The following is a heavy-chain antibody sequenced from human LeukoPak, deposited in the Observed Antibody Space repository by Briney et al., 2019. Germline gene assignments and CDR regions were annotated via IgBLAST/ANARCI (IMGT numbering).Heavy chain of an antibody. J-gene: IGHJ4*02. Sequence: ASVKVSCTASGYTFTSYDINWVRQATGQGLEWMGWMNPNSGNTGYAQKFQGRVTMTRNTSISTAYMELSSLRSEDTAVYYCARVRLGELSLLDYWGQGTLVTVSS. V-gene: IGHV1-8*01. CDR1: GYTFTSYD. CDR2: MNPNSGNT. CDR3: ARVRLGELSLLDY. D-gene: IGHD3-16*02.